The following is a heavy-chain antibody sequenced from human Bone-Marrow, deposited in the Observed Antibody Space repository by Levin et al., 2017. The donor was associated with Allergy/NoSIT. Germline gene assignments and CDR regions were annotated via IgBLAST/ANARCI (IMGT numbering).Heavy chain of an antibody. CDR3: AREPPYYGSPFYYYYVDV. Sequence: SGGSLRLSCEASGFTFSDDYMSWIRQAPGKGLECVSYISSGGDTIYYADSVKGRFTISRDNAKNSLYLQMNSLRAEDTAVYYCAREPPYYGSPFYYYYVDVWGKGTTVTVSS. CDR1: GFTFSDDY. CDR2: ISSGGDTI. V-gene: IGHV3-11*01. D-gene: IGHD3-10*01. J-gene: IGHJ6*03.